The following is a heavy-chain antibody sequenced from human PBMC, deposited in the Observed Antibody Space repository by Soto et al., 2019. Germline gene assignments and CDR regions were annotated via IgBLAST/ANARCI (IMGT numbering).Heavy chain of an antibody. CDR1: GCTSISYW. Sequence: RHPSAASGCTSISYWGSWIRQAPGKGLEWVANIKQDGSEKYYVDSVKGRFTISRDNAKNSLYLQMNSLRAEDTAVYYCARDAGFGYYSGMDVWRQGTTVTVSS. J-gene: IGHJ6*02. D-gene: IGHD3-10*01. CDR2: IKQDGSEK. CDR3: ARDAGFGYYSGMDV. V-gene: IGHV3-7*01.